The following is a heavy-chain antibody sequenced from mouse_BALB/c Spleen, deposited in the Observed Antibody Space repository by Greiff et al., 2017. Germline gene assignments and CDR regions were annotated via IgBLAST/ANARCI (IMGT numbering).Heavy chain of an antibody. CDR2: IYPGDGDT. J-gene: IGHJ2*01. CDR3: ARGLAGCDY. V-gene: IGHV1-87*01. CDR1: GYAFSSYW. D-gene: IGHD6-1*01. Sequence: QVQLQQSGAELVRPGSSVKISCKASGYAFSSYWMNWVKQRPGQGLEWIGAIYPGDGDTRYTQKFKGKATLTADKSSSTAYMQLSSLASEDSAVYYCARGLAGCDYWGQGTTLTVSS.